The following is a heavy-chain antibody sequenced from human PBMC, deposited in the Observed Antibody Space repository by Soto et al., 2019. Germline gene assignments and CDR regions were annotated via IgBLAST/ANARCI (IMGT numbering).Heavy chain of an antibody. CDR1: GFTFSSYS. CDR2: ISSSSSYI. CDR3: ARDFIDRLPWFDP. J-gene: IGHJ5*02. Sequence: NPGGSLRLSCAASGFTFSSYSMNWVRQAPGKGLEWVSSISSSSSYIYYADSVKGRFTISRDNAKNSLYLQMNSLRAEDTAVYYCARDFIDRLPWFDPWGQGTLVTVSS. D-gene: IGHD2-15*01. V-gene: IGHV3-21*01.